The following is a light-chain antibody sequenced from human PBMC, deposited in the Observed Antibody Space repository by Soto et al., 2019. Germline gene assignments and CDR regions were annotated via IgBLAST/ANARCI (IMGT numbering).Light chain of an antibody. V-gene: IGKV3-11*01. CDR1: QSVSSY. J-gene: IGKJ5*01. CDR3: QQRSNWPRLIP. CDR2: DAS. Sequence: EIVLTQSPATLSLSPGERATLSCRVSQSVSSYLAWYQQKPGQAPRLLIYDASNRATGIPARFSGSGSWTDFTLTISSLDPEDFAVYYCQQRSNWPRLIPFCQVTRLEIK.